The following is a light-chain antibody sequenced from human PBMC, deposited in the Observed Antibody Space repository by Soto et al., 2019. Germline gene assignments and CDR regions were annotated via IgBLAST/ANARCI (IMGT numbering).Light chain of an antibody. CDR3: HQSSNWPQT. Sequence: EILMTQSPATLSVSPGERVTLSCRASQSVNTNLAWYQQKPGQAPKLLIYAASTRATDIPGRFSGSGSGTEFTLTIDSLQSEDFAIYYCHQSSNWPQTFGQGTKVDIK. CDR1: QSVNTN. V-gene: IGKV3-15*01. J-gene: IGKJ1*01. CDR2: AAS.